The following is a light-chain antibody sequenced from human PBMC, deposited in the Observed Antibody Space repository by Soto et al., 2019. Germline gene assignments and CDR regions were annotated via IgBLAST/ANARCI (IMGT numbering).Light chain of an antibody. CDR3: MQGSHYPPWT. J-gene: IGKJ1*01. CDR1: QSLVSSNGNTY. CDR2: EVS. V-gene: IGKV2-30*01. Sequence: DVVMTQSPLSLPVTLGQPASISCRSSQSLVSSNGNTYLHWFQQRPGQPPRRLIYEVSKRDSGVPDKFSGRGSGTDFTLKISSVEAEDVGVYYCMQGSHYPPWTFGQGTKVEIK.